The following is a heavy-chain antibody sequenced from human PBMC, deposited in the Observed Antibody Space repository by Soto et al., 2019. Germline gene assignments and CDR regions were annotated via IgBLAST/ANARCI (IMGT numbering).Heavy chain of an antibody. CDR3: ARAMVVTQNWFDP. CDR1: GGSISSGDYY. V-gene: IGHV4-30-4*01. Sequence: QVQLQESGPGLVKPSQTLSLTCTVSGGSISSGDYYWSWIRQPPGKGLEWIGYIYYSGSTYYNPSLNSRVTLSVDPSKTQLSLQLSSVTAADTAVYYCARAMVVTQNWFDPWGQGTLVTVSS. J-gene: IGHJ5*02. CDR2: IYYSGST. D-gene: IGHD2-21*02.